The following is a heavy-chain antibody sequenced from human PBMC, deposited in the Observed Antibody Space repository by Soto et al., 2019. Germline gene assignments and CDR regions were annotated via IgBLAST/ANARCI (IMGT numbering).Heavy chain of an antibody. J-gene: IGHJ4*02. CDR3: ARQRTTVVTQAYFDH. V-gene: IGHV4-39*01. CDR1: GGSITSSSYY. Sequence: SETLSLTCTVSGGSITSSSYYWGWIRQPPGKGLEWIGGIYYSGRSYYNPPLKSRVTMSVDTSKNQFSLTLNSVTAADAAAYYCARQRTTVVTQAYFDHWGQGTLVTVSS. CDR2: IYYSGRS. D-gene: IGHD4-17*01.